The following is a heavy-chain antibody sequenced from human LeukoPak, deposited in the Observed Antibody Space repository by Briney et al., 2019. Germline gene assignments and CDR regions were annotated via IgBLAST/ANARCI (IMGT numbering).Heavy chain of an antibody. D-gene: IGHD1-26*01. CDR1: GYTFTNYA. V-gene: IGHV1-3*03. Sequence: ASVKVSCKASGYTFTNYAMHWVRQAPGQRLEWMGWINAGNGNTKYSQEFQGRVTITRDTSASTVYMELSSLRSEDMAVYYCARESGGSFDYWGQGTLVTVSS. CDR3: ARESGGSFDY. J-gene: IGHJ4*02. CDR2: INAGNGNT.